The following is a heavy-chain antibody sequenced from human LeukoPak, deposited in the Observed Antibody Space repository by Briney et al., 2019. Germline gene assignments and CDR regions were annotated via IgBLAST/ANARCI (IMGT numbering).Heavy chain of an antibody. Sequence: SETLSLTCAVSGGSISSGGYSWSWIRQPPGKGLEWIGYIYHSGSTYYNPSLKSRVTISVDRSKNQFSLKLSSVTAADTAVYYCARGLLSSGSYCPHFDYWGQGTLVTVSS. V-gene: IGHV4-30-2*01. CDR2: IYHSGST. D-gene: IGHD3-10*02. CDR1: GGSISSGGYS. CDR3: ARGLLSSGSYCPHFDY. J-gene: IGHJ4*02.